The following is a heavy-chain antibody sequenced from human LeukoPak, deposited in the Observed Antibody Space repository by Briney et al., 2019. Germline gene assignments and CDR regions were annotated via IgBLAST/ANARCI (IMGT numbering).Heavy chain of an antibody. CDR2: ISGSDGST. J-gene: IGHJ4*02. Sequence: PGGTLRLSCPAYGFTFSNYAMSWVRQAPGKGLEWVSVISGSDGSTYYADSVKGRFSISRDNSKNTLYLQMNSLRAEDTAVYYCAKQRYASCYTAADYWGQGTLVTVSS. CDR3: AKQRYASCYTAADY. CDR1: GFTFSNYA. D-gene: IGHD2-2*02. V-gene: IGHV3-23*01.